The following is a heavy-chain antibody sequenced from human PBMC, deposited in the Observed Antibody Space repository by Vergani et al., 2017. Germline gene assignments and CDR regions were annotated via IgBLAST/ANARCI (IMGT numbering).Heavy chain of an antibody. J-gene: IGHJ4*02. Sequence: QVHLVESGGGVVQPGRSLRLSCVVSGFTSSYYGMHWVRQAPGKGLEWVAVISYDGSNKYYADSVKGRFTISRDNSKNTLYLQMNSLRAEDTAVYYCAKGWRIAAAGYFDYWGQGTLVTVSS. D-gene: IGHD6-13*01. CDR3: AKGWRIAAAGYFDY. V-gene: IGHV3-30*18. CDR1: GFTSSYYG. CDR2: ISYDGSNK.